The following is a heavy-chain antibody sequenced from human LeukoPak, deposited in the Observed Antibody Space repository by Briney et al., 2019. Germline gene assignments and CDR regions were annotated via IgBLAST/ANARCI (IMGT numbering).Heavy chain of an antibody. CDR1: GGSISSYY. Sequence: SETLSLTCTVSGGSISSYYWSWIRQPPGKGLEWIGYIYYSGSTNYNPSLKSRVTISVDTSKNQFSLKLSSVTAADTAVYYCARSYYYGLYYYMDVWGKGTTVTVSS. V-gene: IGHV4-59*01. D-gene: IGHD3-10*01. J-gene: IGHJ6*03. CDR2: IYYSGST. CDR3: ARSYYYGLYYYMDV.